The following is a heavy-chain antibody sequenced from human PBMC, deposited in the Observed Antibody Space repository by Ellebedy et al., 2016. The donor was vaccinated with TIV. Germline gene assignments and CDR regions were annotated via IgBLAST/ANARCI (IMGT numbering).Heavy chain of an antibody. Sequence: ETLSLTXAVYGGSFSGYYWSWVRQAPGKGLEWVSAISGSGGSTYYADSVKGRFTISRDNSKNTLYLQMNSLRAEDTAVYYCAKDPGGYCSSTSCYVHPFDYWGQGTLVTVSS. J-gene: IGHJ4*02. CDR1: GGSFSGYY. D-gene: IGHD2-2*01. V-gene: IGHV3-23*01. CDR2: ISGSGGST. CDR3: AKDPGGYCSSTSCYVHPFDY.